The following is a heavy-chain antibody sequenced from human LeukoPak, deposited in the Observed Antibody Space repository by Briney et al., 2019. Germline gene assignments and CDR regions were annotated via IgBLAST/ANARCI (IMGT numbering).Heavy chain of an antibody. CDR3: ARDNGFSLLAT. CDR2: INSDGYST. J-gene: IGHJ5*02. D-gene: IGHD5-18*01. CDR1: GFTITPYW. Sequence: PGGSLRLSCAASGFTITPYWMHWVRQVPGKGLVWVSRINSDGYSTNYADSVKGRFTISRDNAKNTLYLQINNLRADDTAVYYCARDNGFSLLATWGPGTLVTVSS. V-gene: IGHV3-74*01.